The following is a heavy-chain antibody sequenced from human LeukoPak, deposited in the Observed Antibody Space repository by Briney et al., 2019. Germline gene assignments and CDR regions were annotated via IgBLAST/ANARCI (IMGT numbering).Heavy chain of an antibody. V-gene: IGHV3-23*01. D-gene: IGHD6-13*01. J-gene: IGHJ4*02. CDR2: ISGSGGNT. CDR3: AKYPASGGYFDY. Sequence: GGSLRLSCAASGFTFSTYSMSWVRQAPGKGLEWVSGISGSGGNTYYADSVKGRFTVSRDNSNNMLYLQMHSLRAEDTAIFYCAKYPASGGYFDYWGQGTPVTVSS. CDR1: GFTFSTYS.